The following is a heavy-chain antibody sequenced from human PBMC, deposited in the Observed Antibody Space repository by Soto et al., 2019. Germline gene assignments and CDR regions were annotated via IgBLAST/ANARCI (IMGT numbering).Heavy chain of an antibody. V-gene: IGHV1-18*04. J-gene: IGHJ6*02. CDR2: ISAYNGNT. D-gene: IGHD2-2*01. Sequence: ASVKVSCKASGYTFTGYGISWVRQAPGQGLEWMGWISAYNGNTNYAQKLQGRVTMTTDTSTSTAYMELRSLRSDDTAVYYCARDIVPAAMGRLYGMDVWGQGTTVTVSS. CDR1: GYTFTGYG. CDR3: ARDIVPAAMGRLYGMDV.